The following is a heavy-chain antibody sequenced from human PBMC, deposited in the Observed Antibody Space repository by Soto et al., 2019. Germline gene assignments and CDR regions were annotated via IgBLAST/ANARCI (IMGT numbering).Heavy chain of an antibody. CDR3: TRANWYSEY. CDR2: IYYNGNT. CDR1: GGSISNHY. D-gene: IGHD7-27*01. V-gene: IGHV4-59*11. J-gene: IGHJ4*02. Sequence: QVQLQESGPGLVKPSETLSLTCTVSGGSISNHYWSWIRQPPGKGLEWIGYIYYNGNTNYNPSLKSRVPLSVDTAKNPISLTLSSVTAADTAVYYCTRANWYSEYWGQGPLVTVSS.